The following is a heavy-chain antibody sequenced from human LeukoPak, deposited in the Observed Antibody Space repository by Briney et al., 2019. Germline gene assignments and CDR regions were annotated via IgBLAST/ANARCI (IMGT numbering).Heavy chain of an antibody. D-gene: IGHD3-22*01. CDR2: INPSGGST. Sequence: ASVKVSCKASGYTFTSYYMHWVRQAPGQGLEWMGIINPSGGSTSYAQKFQGRVTMTRDMSTSTVYMELSSLRSEDTAVYYCARGDYYDSSCYFYGEDIFDYWGQGTLVTVSS. J-gene: IGHJ4*02. CDR3: ARGDYYDSSCYFYGEDIFDY. V-gene: IGHV1-46*01. CDR1: GYTFTSYY.